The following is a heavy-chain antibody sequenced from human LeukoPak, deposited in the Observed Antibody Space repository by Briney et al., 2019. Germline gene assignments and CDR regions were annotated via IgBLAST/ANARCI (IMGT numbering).Heavy chain of an antibody. J-gene: IGHJ4*02. D-gene: IGHD3-22*01. Sequence: GGSLRLSCAASGLTFSSHAMSWVRQAPGKGLEWVSAISGSGGSTYYADSVKGRFTISRDNSKNTLYLQMNSLRAEDTAVYYCAKDPGYYYDSSGSFDYWGQGTLVTVSS. CDR2: ISGSGGST. V-gene: IGHV3-23*01. CDR1: GLTFSSHA. CDR3: AKDPGYYYDSSGSFDY.